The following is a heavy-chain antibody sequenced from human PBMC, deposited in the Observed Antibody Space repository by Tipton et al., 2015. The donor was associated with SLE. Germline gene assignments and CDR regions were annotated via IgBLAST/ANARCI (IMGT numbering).Heavy chain of an antibody. CDR3: ARGVVLGAFDI. CDR2: INHSGST. D-gene: IGHD2-15*01. CDR1: GGSFSGYY. V-gene: IGHV4-34*01. J-gene: IGHJ3*02. Sequence: LRLSCAVYGGSFSGYYWSWIRQPPGKGLEWIGEINHSGSTNYNPSLKSRVTISVDTSKNQFSLKLSSVTAADTAVYYCARGVVLGAFDIWGQGTMVTVSS.